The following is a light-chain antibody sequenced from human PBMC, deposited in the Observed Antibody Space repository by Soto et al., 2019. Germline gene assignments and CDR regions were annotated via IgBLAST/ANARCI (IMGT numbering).Light chain of an antibody. CDR3: QQRSNWWT. CDR1: QSVRSY. Sequence: EIVLTQSPATLYLSPGERATLSCRASQSVRSYLGWYQQKPGQAPRLLIYDTSNRATGIPARFSGSGSGTDFTLTISSLEPEDCAVYYCQQRSNWWTFGQGTQVEIK. J-gene: IGKJ1*01. V-gene: IGKV3-11*01. CDR2: DTS.